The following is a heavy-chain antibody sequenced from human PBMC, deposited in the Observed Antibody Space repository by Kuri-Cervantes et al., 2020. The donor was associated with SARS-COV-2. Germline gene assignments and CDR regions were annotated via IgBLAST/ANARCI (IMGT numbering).Heavy chain of an antibody. D-gene: IGHD3-3*01. CDR2: IYYSGST. V-gene: IGHV4-39*07. CDR1: GGSISSSSYY. Sequence: GSLRLSCTVSGGSISSSSYYWGWIRQPPGKGLEWIGSIYYSGSTYYNPSLKSRVTISVDTSKNQLSLKLSSVTAADTAVYYCARDFWSGYYGGNWFDPWGQGTLVTVSS. J-gene: IGHJ5*02. CDR3: ARDFWSGYYGGNWFDP.